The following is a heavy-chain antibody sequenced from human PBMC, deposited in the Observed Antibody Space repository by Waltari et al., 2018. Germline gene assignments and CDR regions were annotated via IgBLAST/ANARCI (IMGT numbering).Heavy chain of an antibody. CDR2: IYYSGRT. D-gene: IGHD4-4*01. Sequence: QVQLQESGPGLVKPSQTLSLTCTVSGGSISSGGYYWSWIRQHPGKGLEWIGYIYYSGRTYYNPSLKSRVTISVDTSKNQCSLKRSSVTAADKAVYYCARTTETTPYYYYMDAWGKGTTVTVSS. CDR3: ARTTETTPYYYYMDA. V-gene: IGHV4-31*03. J-gene: IGHJ6*03. CDR1: GGSISSGGYY.